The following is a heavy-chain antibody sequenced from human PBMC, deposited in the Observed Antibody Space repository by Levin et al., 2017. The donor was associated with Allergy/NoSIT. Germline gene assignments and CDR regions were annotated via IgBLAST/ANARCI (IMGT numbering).Heavy chain of an antibody. V-gene: IGHV5-51*01. Sequence: KPGESLKISCKASGFSFSGYWIVWVRQMPGKGLEWMGMIYPGDSDTRYSPSFKGQVSISVDNSINTAYLQWNSLQASDTAIYYCAFGGEAGDYFNYWGQGTLVTVSS. D-gene: IGHD3-10*01. CDR1: GFSFSGYW. CDR3: AFGGEAGDYFNY. CDR2: IYPGDSDT. J-gene: IGHJ4*02.